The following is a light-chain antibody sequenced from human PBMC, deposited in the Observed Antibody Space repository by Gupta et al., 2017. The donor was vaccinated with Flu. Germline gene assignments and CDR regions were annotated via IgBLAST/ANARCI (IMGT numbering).Light chain of an antibody. J-gene: IGKJ2*01. CDR2: AAS. V-gene: IGKV1-39*01. CDR3: QQTYSTPQT. CDR1: QSISSY. Sequence: GDRVTITCRARQSISSYLNGYQQIPGKAPKLLIYAASRLQSGAPSRFSGGGSGTDFTLSISSLQPEDSATYYCQQTYSTPQTFGQGTKLEIK.